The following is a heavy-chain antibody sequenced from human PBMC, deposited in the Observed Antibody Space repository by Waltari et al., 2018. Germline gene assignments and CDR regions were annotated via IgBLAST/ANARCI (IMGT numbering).Heavy chain of an antibody. CDR1: GLTFGDYA. Sequence: EVQLVESGGGLVQPGRSLRLSCTASGLTFGDYAMSWVRQAPGKGLEWVGFIRSKAYGGTTEYAASVKGRFTISRDDSKSIAYLQMNSLKTEDTAVYYCTRDARYCSGGSCSYYYYYYMDVWGKGTTVTVSS. D-gene: IGHD2-15*01. J-gene: IGHJ6*03. CDR2: IRSKAYGGTT. CDR3: TRDARYCSGGSCSYYYYYYMDV. V-gene: IGHV3-49*04.